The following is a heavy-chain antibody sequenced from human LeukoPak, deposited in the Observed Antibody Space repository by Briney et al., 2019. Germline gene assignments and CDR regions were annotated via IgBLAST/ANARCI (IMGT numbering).Heavy chain of an antibody. CDR3: ARGSSSGWYHLFDY. Sequence: SETLSLTCTVSGGSISSNTYSWGWIRQPPGKGLEWIGSIYYGGSAYYNPSLKSRVTISVDTSKNQFSLKLSSVTAADTAVYYCARGSSSGWYHLFDYWGQGTLVTVSS. CDR2: IYYGGSA. J-gene: IGHJ4*02. V-gene: IGHV4-39*01. CDR1: GGSISSNTYS. D-gene: IGHD6-19*01.